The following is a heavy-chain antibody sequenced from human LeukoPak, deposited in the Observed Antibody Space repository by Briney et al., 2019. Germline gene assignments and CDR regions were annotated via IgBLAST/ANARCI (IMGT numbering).Heavy chain of an antibody. J-gene: IGHJ4*02. CDR2: INPNSGGT. Sequence: ASVKVSCKASGYTFTGYYMHWVRQAPGQGLEWMGWINPNSGGTNYAQKFQGRVTMTRDTPISTAYMELSRLRSDDTAVYYCAFGIAAAGSTDYWGQGTLVTVSS. V-gene: IGHV1-2*02. CDR3: AFGIAAAGSTDY. D-gene: IGHD6-13*01. CDR1: GYTFTGYY.